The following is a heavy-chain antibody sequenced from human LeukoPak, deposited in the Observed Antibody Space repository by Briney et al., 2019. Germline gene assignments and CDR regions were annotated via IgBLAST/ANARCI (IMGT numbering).Heavy chain of an antibody. Sequence: SETLSLTCTVSGGSISSYYWSWIRQPPGKGLEWIGYIYYSGSTNYNPSLKSRVTMSVDTSKNQFSLKMSSVTAADTAVYYCASNYGSGSYHYFDYWGQGTLVTVSS. D-gene: IGHD3-10*01. CDR2: IYYSGST. CDR1: GGSISSYY. CDR3: ASNYGSGSYHYFDY. V-gene: IGHV4-59*08. J-gene: IGHJ4*02.